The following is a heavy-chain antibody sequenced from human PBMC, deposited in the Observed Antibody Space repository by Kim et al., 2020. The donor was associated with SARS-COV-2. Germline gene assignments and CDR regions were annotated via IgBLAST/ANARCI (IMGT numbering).Heavy chain of an antibody. D-gene: IGHD3-22*01. J-gene: IGHJ6*03. Sequence: GGSLRLSRAASGFTFSSYGMHWVRQAPGKGLEWVAVISYDGSNKYYADSVKGRFTISRDNSKNTLYLQMNSLRAEDTAVYYCAKDQRYYDSSGNMDVWGKGTTVTVSS. V-gene: IGHV3-30*18. CDR3: AKDQRYYDSSGNMDV. CDR1: GFTFSSYG. CDR2: ISYDGSNK.